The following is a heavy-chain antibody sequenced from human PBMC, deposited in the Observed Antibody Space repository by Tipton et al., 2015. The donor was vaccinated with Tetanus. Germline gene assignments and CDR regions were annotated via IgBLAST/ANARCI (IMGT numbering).Heavy chain of an antibody. CDR1: GGSISSSSYY. CDR3: ARGFQERWQKSGWFDP. CDR2: IYYTGST. Sequence: LRLSCTVSGGSISSSSYYWGWVRQPPGKGLEWIGYIYYTGSTKSNPSLQSRVTISIDTSKNQFSLKLNSVTAADTAVYYCARGFQERWQKSGWFDPWGQGTLVTVSS. D-gene: IGHD5-24*01. J-gene: IGHJ5*02. V-gene: IGHV4-61*01.